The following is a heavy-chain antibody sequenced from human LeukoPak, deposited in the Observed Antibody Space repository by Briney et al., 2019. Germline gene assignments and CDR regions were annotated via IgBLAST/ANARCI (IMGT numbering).Heavy chain of an antibody. J-gene: IGHJ4*02. CDR3: AKDRSRGSSSVFDY. CDR1: GFTFSSYA. V-gene: IGHV3-23*01. Sequence: PGGSLRLSCAASGFTFSSYAMNWVRQAPGKGLEWVSAISGSGGSTYCADSVKGRFTISRDNSKNTLYLQMNSLRAEDTAVYYRAKDRSRGSSSVFDYWGQGTLVTVSS. CDR2: ISGSGGST. D-gene: IGHD6-6*01.